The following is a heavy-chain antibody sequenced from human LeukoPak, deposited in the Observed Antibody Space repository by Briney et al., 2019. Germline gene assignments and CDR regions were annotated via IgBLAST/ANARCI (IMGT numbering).Heavy chain of an antibody. J-gene: IGHJ4*02. CDR3: AKRIDSAVTSYYFDY. CDR1: GFTFSSYA. CDR2: ISGSGGST. Sequence: GGSLRLSCAASGFTFSSYAMSWVRQAPGKGLEWVSAISGSGGSTYYADSVKGRFTISRDNSKNTLYLQMNSLRAEDTAVYYCAKRIDSAVTSYYFDYWGQGTLVTVSS. V-gene: IGHV3-23*01. D-gene: IGHD4-17*01.